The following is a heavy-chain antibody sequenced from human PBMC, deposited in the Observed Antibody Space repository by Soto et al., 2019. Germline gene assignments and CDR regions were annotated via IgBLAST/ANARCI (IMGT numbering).Heavy chain of an antibody. D-gene: IGHD3-3*01. CDR2: MSGSGGTA. CDR3: AKGPIFGVENIYDY. CDR1: GFTFSSYA. Sequence: EVQLLESAGGLVQPGGSLRLSCAASGFTFSSYAMSWVRQAPGKGLEWVSGMSGSGGTAYYRDSGKGRFTISRDNSKQTLYLQMNSLRAEDTALYYCAKGPIFGVENIYDYWGQGTLVTVSS. J-gene: IGHJ4*02. V-gene: IGHV3-23*01.